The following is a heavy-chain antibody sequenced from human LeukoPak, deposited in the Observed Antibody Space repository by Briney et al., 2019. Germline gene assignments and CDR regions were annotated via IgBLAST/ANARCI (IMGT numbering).Heavy chain of an antibody. D-gene: IGHD6-13*01. CDR3: ARGGIAAAGTSGAFDI. Sequence: GASVKVSCKASGYTFTSYDTNWVRQATGQGLEWMGWMNPNSGNTGYAQKFQGRVTMTRNTSISTAYMELSSLRSEDTAVYYCARGGIAAAGTSGAFDIWGQGTMVTVSS. CDR2: MNPNSGNT. CDR1: GYTFTSYD. J-gene: IGHJ3*02. V-gene: IGHV1-8*01.